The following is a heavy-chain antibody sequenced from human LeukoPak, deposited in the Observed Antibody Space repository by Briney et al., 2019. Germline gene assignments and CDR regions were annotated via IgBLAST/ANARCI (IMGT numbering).Heavy chain of an antibody. D-gene: IGHD4-17*01. J-gene: IGHJ4*02. CDR3: ARGNGDYRPYYFDY. CDR1: GGSISSSNW. V-gene: IGHV4-4*02. CDR2: IYHSGST. Sequence: SETLSLTCAVSGGSISSSNWWSWARQPPGEGLVWIGEIYHSGSTNYNPSLKSRVTISVDKSKNQFSLKLSSVTAADTAVYYCARGNGDYRPYYFDYWGQGTLVTVSS.